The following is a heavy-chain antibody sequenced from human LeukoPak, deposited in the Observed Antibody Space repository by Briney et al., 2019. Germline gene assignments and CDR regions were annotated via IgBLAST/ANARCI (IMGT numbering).Heavy chain of an antibody. Sequence: GGSLRLSCAASGFTFSDYYMSWIRQAPGKGLEWVSYISSSGSTIYYADSVKGRFTISRDNAKNSLYLQMNSLRAEDTAVYYCAREDRGYYSYPYYYYYMDVWGKGTTVTVSS. V-gene: IGHV3-11*04. D-gene: IGHD3-3*01. CDR3: AREDRGYYSYPYYYYYMDV. J-gene: IGHJ6*03. CDR2: ISSSGSTI. CDR1: GFTFSDYY.